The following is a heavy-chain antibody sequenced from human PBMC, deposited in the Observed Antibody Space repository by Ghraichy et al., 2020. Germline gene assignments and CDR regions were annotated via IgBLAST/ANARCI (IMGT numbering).Heavy chain of an antibody. D-gene: IGHD2-15*01. CDR3: ARAATIAGGTIGNDR. CDR1: GFSFSSSW. J-gene: IGHJ5*02. V-gene: IGHV3-7*01. Sequence: GGSLRLSCAASGFSFSSSWMSWVRQAPGKGLEWVANIKQDGSAKYYVDSVKGRFTISRDNAKKSLYLEMNSPRAEDTAVYYCARAATIAGGTIGNDRWGQGTLVTVSS. CDR2: IKQDGSAK.